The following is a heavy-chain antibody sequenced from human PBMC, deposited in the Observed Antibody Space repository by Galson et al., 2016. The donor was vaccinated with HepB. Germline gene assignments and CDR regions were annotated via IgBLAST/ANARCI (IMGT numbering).Heavy chain of an antibody. J-gene: IGHJ3*02. CDR1: GFTFSNYW. Sequence: SLRLSCAASGFTFSNYWMSWVRQAPGKGLEWVANINQDGSPKSYADSVKGRFTVSRDNAKNSLYLQMNSLRAEDTAVYYCARDGGIPGAAFDIWGQGTMVTVSS. D-gene: IGHD3-16*01. V-gene: IGHV3-7*01. CDR3: ARDGGIPGAAFDI. CDR2: INQDGSPK.